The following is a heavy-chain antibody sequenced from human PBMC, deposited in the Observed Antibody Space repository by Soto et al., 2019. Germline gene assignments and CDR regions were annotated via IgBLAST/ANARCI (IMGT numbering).Heavy chain of an antibody. V-gene: IGHV1-3*01. CDR1: GYTFTSYA. D-gene: IGHD2-15*01. CDR3: GRDGGGSQPAFDY. Sequence: ASVKVSCKASGYTFTSYAMHWVRQAPGQRLEWMGWINAGNGNTKYSQKFQGRVTITRDTSASTAYMELSSLRSEDTAVYYCGRDGGGSQPAFDYWGQGTLVTVSS. CDR2: INAGNGNT. J-gene: IGHJ4*02.